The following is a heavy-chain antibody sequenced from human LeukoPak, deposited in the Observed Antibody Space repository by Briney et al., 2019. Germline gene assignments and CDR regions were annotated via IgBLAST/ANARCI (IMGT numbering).Heavy chain of an antibody. Sequence: GDSLKISCKGSGYSFSTYWIGWVRQMPGKGLEWMGIIYGGDSETKYSPSFQGQVTISVDKSISTAYLQWSSLKASDTAMYYCARPKWLLSPLTLDAFDIWGQGTMVTVSS. D-gene: IGHD3-22*01. CDR3: ARPKWLLSPLTLDAFDI. CDR1: GYSFSTYW. J-gene: IGHJ3*02. V-gene: IGHV5-51*01. CDR2: IYGGDSET.